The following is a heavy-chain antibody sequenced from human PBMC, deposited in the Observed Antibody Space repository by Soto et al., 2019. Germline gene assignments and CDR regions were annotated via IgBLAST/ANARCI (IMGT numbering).Heavy chain of an antibody. CDR2: ISYDETNK. V-gene: IGHV3-30-3*01. Sequence: GGSLRLSCAASEFTFSTYPMHWVRQAPGKGLEWVAVISYDETNKYYADSVKGRFTISRDNSKNTLYLQMNSLRADDTAVYYCARGASDFWGAYPEIHFFDYWGHGTLVTVSS. D-gene: IGHD3-3*01. CDR1: EFTFSTYP. CDR3: ARGASDFWGAYPEIHFFDY. J-gene: IGHJ4*01.